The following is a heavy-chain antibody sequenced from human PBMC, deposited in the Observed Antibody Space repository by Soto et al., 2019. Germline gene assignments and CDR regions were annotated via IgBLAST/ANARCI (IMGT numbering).Heavy chain of an antibody. V-gene: IGHV1-18*01. J-gene: IGHJ5*02. CDR2: ISAYNGNT. D-gene: IGHD3-3*01. CDR3: ARGPYYDFWSGYYNWSDP. CDR1: GYTFTSYG. Sequence: ASVKVSCKASGYTFTSYGISWVRQAPGQGLEWMGWISAYNGNTNYAQKLQGRVTMTTDTSTSTAYMELRSLRSDDTAVYYCARGPYYDFWSGYYNWSDPWGQGTLVTVSS.